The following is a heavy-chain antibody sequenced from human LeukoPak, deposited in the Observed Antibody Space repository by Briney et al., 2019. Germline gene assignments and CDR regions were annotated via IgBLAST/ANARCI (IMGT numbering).Heavy chain of an antibody. J-gene: IGHJ3*02. CDR2: INPCGGTT. CDR1: GYTFTNYY. D-gene: IGHD3-10*01. V-gene: IGHV1-46*01. CDR3: ARGGFTTMVRGVIITLDAFDI. Sequence: ASVKVSCKASGYTFTNYYLHWVRQAPGQGFEWMGIINPCGGTTTYAQKFQGRVTMTRDTSTSTVYMELSSLRSEDTAVYYCARGGFTTMVRGVIITLDAFDIWGQGTMVTVSS.